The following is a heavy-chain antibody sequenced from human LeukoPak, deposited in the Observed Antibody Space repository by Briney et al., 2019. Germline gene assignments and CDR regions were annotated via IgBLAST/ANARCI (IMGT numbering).Heavy chain of an antibody. CDR1: GGSISSGSYY. V-gene: IGHV4-61*02. Sequence: SETLSLTCTVSGGSISSGSYYWSWIRQPAGKGLEWIGRIYTSGSTNYNPSLKSRVTISVDTSKNQFSLKLSSVTAADTAVYYCARLSSNWSHFDY. J-gene: IGHJ4*01. CDR3: ARLSSNWSHFDY. CDR2: IYTSGST. D-gene: IGHD6-13*01.